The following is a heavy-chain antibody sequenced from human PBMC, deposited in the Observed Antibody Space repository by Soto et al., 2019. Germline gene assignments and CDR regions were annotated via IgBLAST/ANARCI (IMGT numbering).Heavy chain of an antibody. V-gene: IGHV3-15*07. CDR1: GFTFSNAW. J-gene: IGHJ6*02. CDR3: STGTTLGYYYRMDV. Sequence: GGCLRLSCAASGFTFSNAWMNWVRQAPGKGLEWVGRIKSKTDGGTTDYAAPVKGRFTISRDDSKNTLYLQMNSLKTEDTAVYYSSTGTTLGYYYRMDVWGQGTTVTSP. CDR2: IKSKTDGGTT. D-gene: IGHD1-7*01.